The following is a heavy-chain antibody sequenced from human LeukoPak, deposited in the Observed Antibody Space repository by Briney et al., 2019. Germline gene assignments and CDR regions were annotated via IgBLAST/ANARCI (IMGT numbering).Heavy chain of an antibody. J-gene: IGHJ3*02. CDR1: GFTFSAYA. D-gene: IGHD4-17*01. CDR3: ARDPNGDYIGASDM. Sequence: GGSLRLSCTASGFTFSAYAMMWVRQAPGKGPEWVSAIRGGGGSAFYADSVKGRFTISRDNSKYTLFLQMNSLRAEDTAVYYCARDPNGDYIGASDMWGPGTMVTVSS. V-gene: IGHV3-23*01. CDR2: IRGGGGSA.